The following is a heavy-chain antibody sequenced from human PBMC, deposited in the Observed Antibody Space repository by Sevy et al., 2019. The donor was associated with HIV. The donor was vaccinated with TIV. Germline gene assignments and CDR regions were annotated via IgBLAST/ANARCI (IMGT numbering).Heavy chain of an antibody. CDR1: GFTFSDHY. Sequence: GGSLRLSCAASGFTFSDHYMDWVRQAPGKGLEWVGRTRNKANSYTTEYAASVKGRFTISRDDSKNSLYLQMNSLKTEDTAVYYCARDSPEYYDSSGYYGWYFDLWGRGTLVTVSS. D-gene: IGHD3-22*01. CDR3: ARDSPEYYDSSGYYGWYFDL. J-gene: IGHJ2*01. CDR2: TRNKANSYTT. V-gene: IGHV3-72*01.